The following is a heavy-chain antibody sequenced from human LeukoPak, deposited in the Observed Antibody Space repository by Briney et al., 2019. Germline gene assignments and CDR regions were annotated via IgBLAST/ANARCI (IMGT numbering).Heavy chain of an antibody. V-gene: IGHV4-59*01. Sequence: SETLSLTCTVSGGSIRSYYWSWIRQPPGKGLEWIGFIYYSGSTNYNPSLKSRVSISVDTSKNQFSLKLSSVTAADTAVYYCARTGSTVTMLYPFDHWGQGTLVTVSS. CDR3: ARTGSTVTMLYPFDH. J-gene: IGHJ4*02. CDR1: GGSIRSYY. D-gene: IGHD4-17*01. CDR2: IYYSGST.